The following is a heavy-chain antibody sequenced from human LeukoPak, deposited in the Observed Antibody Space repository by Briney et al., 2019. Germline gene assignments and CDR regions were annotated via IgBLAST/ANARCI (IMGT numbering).Heavy chain of an antibody. CDR2: IDGGGST. V-gene: IGHV3-53*01. CDR3: ARDRSDGNYYMVV. J-gene: IGHJ6*03. D-gene: IGHD5-24*01. Sequence: GGSPRLSCAVSGFTVSNNYMSWLRQAPGKGLEWVSVIDGGGSTSYADSVKGRFTISRDNSKNTLYLQMNSLRVDDTGVYYCARDRSDGNYYMVVWGKGTTVIVSS. CDR1: GFTVSNNY.